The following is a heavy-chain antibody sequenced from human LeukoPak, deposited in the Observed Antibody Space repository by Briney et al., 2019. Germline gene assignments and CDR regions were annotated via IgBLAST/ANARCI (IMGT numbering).Heavy chain of an antibody. D-gene: IGHD3-10*01. CDR2: IYYSGST. CDR1: GGSISSGSYY. J-gene: IGHJ4*02. V-gene: IGHV4-61*01. CDR3: ARAPNYYYGSGRQIPYYFDY. Sequence: PSQTLSLTCTVSGGSISSGSYYWSWIRQPPGKGLEWIGYIYYSGSTNYNPSLKSRVTISVDTSKNQFSLKLSSVTAADTAVYYCARAPNYYYGSGRQIPYYFDYWGQGTLVTVSS.